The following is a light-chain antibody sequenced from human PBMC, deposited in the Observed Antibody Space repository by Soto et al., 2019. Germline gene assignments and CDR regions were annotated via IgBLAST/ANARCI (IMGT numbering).Light chain of an antibody. CDR3: QQYNNWPGT. J-gene: IGKJ1*01. CDR2: AAS. V-gene: IGKV3D-15*01. CDR1: QGIGDT. Sequence: EVVMTQSPATLSVSPGGGVTLSCRASQGIGDTLAWYQHKPGQTPRLLIYAASSRATGIPDRFSGSGSGTEFTLTISSLQSEDFAVYYCQQYNNWPGTFGQGTKVDIK.